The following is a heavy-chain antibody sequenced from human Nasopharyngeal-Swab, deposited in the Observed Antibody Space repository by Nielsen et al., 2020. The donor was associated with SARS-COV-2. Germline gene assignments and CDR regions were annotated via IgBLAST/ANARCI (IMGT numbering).Heavy chain of an antibody. CDR1: GFTFSGSA. CDR3: THGDYRY. V-gene: IGHV3-73*01. Sequence: LSLTCAASGFTFSGSAMHWVRQASGKGLEWVGRIRSKANSYATAYAASVKGRFTISRDDSKNTAYLQMNSLKTEDTAVYYCTHGDYRYWGQGTLVTVSS. CDR2: IRSKANSYAT. D-gene: IGHD4-17*01. J-gene: IGHJ4*02.